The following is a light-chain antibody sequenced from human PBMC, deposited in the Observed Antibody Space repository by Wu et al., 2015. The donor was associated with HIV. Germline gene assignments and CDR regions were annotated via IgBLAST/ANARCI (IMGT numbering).Light chain of an antibody. CDR2: DAS. J-gene: IGKJ4*01. CDR1: QSVSNH. V-gene: IGKV3-11*01. CDR3: QQRSNWPLT. Sequence: EVVLTQSPATLSLSPGEGATLSCRASQSVSNHLAWYQQKSGQAPRLLIFDASTRATGIPARFSGSGSGTDFTLTISSLEPEDFAVYYCQQRSNWPLTFGGGTKVEIK.